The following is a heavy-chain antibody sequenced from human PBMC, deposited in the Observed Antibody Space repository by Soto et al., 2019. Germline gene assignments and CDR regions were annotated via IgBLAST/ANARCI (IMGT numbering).Heavy chain of an antibody. CDR2: IYPGDSDT. CDR3: VRGHGYNWLALDY. D-gene: IGHD5-12*01. Sequence: PGESLKISGKGSGYSFTSYWIGWVRQMPGKGLEWMGIIYPGDSDTRYSPSFQGQVTISADKSISTAYLQWSSLKASDTAMYYCVRGHGYNWLALDYWGQGTLVTVSS. J-gene: IGHJ4*02. V-gene: IGHV5-51*01. CDR1: GYSFTSYW.